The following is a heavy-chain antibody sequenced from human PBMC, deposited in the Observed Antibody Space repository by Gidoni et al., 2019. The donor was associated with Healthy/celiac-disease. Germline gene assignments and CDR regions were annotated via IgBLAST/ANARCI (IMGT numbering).Heavy chain of an antibody. CDR3: ARIHCSSTSCYTAGGAFDI. CDR2: INHSGST. V-gene: IGHV4-34*01. CDR1: GGSFSGYY. D-gene: IGHD2-2*02. Sequence: QVQLQQWGAGLLKPSETLSLTCAVYGGSFSGYYCSWIRQPPGKGMEWIGEINHSGSTNYNPSLKSRVTISVDTSKNQFSLKLSSVTAADTAVYYCARIHCSSTSCYTAGGAFDIWGQGTMVTVSS. J-gene: IGHJ3*02.